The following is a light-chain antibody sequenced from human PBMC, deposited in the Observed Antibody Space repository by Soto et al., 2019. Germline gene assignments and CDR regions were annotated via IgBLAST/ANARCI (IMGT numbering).Light chain of an antibody. V-gene: IGKV3-20*01. CDR1: QSVSSTN. CDR3: QQYGSSRT. J-gene: IGKJ2*02. Sequence: EIVLTQSPGTLSLSPGERATLSCRASQSVSSTNLAWYQQKPGQAPRLLLYGASSRATGIPDRFSGSASGTDFTLTINRLEPEDFAIYYCQQYGSSRTFGQGTKLEIK. CDR2: GAS.